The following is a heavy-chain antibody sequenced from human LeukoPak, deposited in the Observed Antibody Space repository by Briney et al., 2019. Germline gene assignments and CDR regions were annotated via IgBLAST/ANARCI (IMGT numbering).Heavy chain of an antibody. V-gene: IGHV1-2*02. CDR3: ARGHCSSTSCNYYYYYMDV. Sequence: GASVKVSCKASGYTFTGYYMHWVRQAPGQGLEWMGWINPNSGGTNYAQKLQGRVTMTTDTSTSTAYMELRSLRSDDTAVYYCARGHCSSTSCNYYYYYMDVWGKGTTVTISS. D-gene: IGHD2-2*01. CDR1: GYTFTGYY. J-gene: IGHJ6*03. CDR2: INPNSGGT.